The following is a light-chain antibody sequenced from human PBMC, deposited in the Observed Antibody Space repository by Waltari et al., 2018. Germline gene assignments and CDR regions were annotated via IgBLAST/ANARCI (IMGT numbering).Light chain of an antibody. CDR1: QTITND. Sequence: DIQVTQSPSSLSASVGDRVIITCRTSQTITNDLNWYQQKPGKAPQLLISAASNLQSGVPSRFSGSGSGTDFTLTISSLQPDDFATYFCQQTYSVPLTFGGGTRVEIK. CDR2: AAS. V-gene: IGKV1-39*01. J-gene: IGKJ4*01. CDR3: QQTYSVPLT.